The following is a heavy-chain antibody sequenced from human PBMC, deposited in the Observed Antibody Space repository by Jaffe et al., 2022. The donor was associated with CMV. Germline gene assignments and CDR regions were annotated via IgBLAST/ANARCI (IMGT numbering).Heavy chain of an antibody. CDR3: ARSQYSRGWSNSYAYFYMDV. D-gene: IGHD6-19*01. Sequence: QVQLEQSGAEVKKPGSSVRVSCKASGGTFNFYALNWVRQAPGQGLEWMGRIIPSLGISNDAQNFRGRVTLTADKSTNTVYMDLSSLTSEDTAVYYCARSQYSRGWSNSYAYFYMDVWGKGTTVTVSS. J-gene: IGHJ6*03. CDR1: GGTFNFYA. V-gene: IGHV1-69*09. CDR2: IIPSLGIS.